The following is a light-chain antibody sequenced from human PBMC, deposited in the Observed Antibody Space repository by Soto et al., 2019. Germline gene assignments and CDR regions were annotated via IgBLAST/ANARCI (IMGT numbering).Light chain of an antibody. V-gene: IGLV1-40*01. CDR3: QSYDSSLSGAGV. CDR2: SNG. J-gene: IGLJ3*02. CDR1: SSNIGSNS. Sequence: QAVVTQPPSVSGTPGQRVTISCSGSSSNIGSNSVNWYQQFPGTAPKLLIYSNGNRPSGVPDRFSGSKSGTSASLAITGLQAEDEADYYCQSYDSSLSGAGVFGGGTKLTVL.